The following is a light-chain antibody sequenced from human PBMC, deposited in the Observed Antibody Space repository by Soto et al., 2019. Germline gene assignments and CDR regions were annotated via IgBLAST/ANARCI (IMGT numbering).Light chain of an antibody. CDR2: QVN. V-gene: IGLV2-11*01. CDR3: SSFAGSYSPYV. J-gene: IGLJ1*01. CDR1: SSDIGVYDF. Sequence: QSALTQPRSVSGSPGQSVTISCTGTSSDIGVYDFVSWYQQHPGKAPKVIIYQVNKRPSGVPDRFSGSKSGNTASLTVSGLRPEDEADYFCSSFAGSYSPYVFGTGTKLTVL.